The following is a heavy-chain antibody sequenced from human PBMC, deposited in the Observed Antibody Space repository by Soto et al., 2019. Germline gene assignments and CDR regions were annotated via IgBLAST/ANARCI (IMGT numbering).Heavy chain of an antibody. V-gene: IGHV3-30*18. CDR1: VFTFISYG. CDR3: AKDKGGYSYGLGNWFDP. Sequence: GWSLRLSCASSVFTFISYGMHWVRQAPGKGLEWVAVISYDGSNKYYADSVKGRFTISRDNSKNTLYLQMNSLRAEDTAVYYCAKDKGGYSYGLGNWFDPWGQGTLVTVYS. D-gene: IGHD5-18*01. J-gene: IGHJ5*02. CDR2: ISYDGSNK.